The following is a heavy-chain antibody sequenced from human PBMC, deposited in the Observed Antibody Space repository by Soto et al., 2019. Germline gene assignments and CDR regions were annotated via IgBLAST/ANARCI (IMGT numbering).Heavy chain of an antibody. Sequence: GGSLRLSCAASGFTVSSYWMSWVRQATGKGLEWVANIKQDGSEKYYVDSVKGRLTISRDKAKNSLYLQMNSLRAEVPAVYFCARWGLVVVPAAIDYWGQGTLVTVSS. CDR1: GFTVSSYW. CDR3: ARWGLVVVPAAIDY. CDR2: IKQDGSEK. V-gene: IGHV3-7*01. J-gene: IGHJ4*02. D-gene: IGHD2-2*01.